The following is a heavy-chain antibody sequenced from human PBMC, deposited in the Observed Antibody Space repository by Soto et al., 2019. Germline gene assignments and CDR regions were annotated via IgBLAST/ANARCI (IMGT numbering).Heavy chain of an antibody. J-gene: IGHJ4*02. CDR1: GGSITTYY. Sequence: PSETLSLTCTVSGGSITTYYWSWIRQPPGKGLEWIGYIYYTGSTNYNPSLKSRVTISVDTSKNQFSLKLSSVTAADTAVYYCARRGYSGYDSRLYYFDYWGQGTLVTVSS. CDR2: IYYTGST. CDR3: ARRGYSGYDSRLYYFDY. V-gene: IGHV4-59*01. D-gene: IGHD5-12*01.